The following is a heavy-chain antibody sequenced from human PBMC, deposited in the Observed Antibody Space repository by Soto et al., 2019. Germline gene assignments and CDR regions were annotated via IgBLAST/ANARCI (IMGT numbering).Heavy chain of an antibody. D-gene: IGHD3-3*01. Sequence: ASGKVSWKASGYTFTSSAMDWVRQAPGQRLEWMGWINAGNGNTKYSQKFQGRVTITRDTSASTAYMELSSLRSEDTAVYYCAREPLLYYDFWSGHPPGFDSWGQGTLVTVSS. CDR3: AREPLLYYDFWSGHPPGFDS. CDR2: INAGNGNT. V-gene: IGHV1-3*01. CDR1: GYTFTSSA. J-gene: IGHJ5*01.